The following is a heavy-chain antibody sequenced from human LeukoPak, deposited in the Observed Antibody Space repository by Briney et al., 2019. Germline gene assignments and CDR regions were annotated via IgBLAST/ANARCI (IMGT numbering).Heavy chain of an antibody. V-gene: IGHV1-8*02. CDR2: MNPNSGNT. CDR1: GGTFSSYA. Sequence: ASVKVSCKASGGTFSSYAINWVRQATGQGLEWMGWMNPNSGNTGYAQKFQGRVTMTRNTSISTAYMELSSLRSEDTAVYYCARGLTGTAEDYYYYMDVWGKGTTVTVSS. CDR3: ARGLTGTAEDYYYYMDV. D-gene: IGHD1-7*01. J-gene: IGHJ6*03.